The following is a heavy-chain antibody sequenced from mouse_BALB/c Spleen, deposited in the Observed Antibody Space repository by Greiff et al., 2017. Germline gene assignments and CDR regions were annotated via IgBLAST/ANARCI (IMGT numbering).Heavy chain of an antibody. Sequence: EVQLVESGAGLVKPGGSLKLSCAVSGFSFSSYTMSWVRQTPEKRLEWVATISSGGSYTYYPDSVTGRFTISRDNAKHTLYLQMSSLKSEDTAMDYCTRGRIRLRNDLDDWGQGTTLTVAS. CDR3: TRGRIRLRNDLDD. J-gene: IGHJ2*01. CDR2: ISSGGSYT. CDR1: GFSFSSYT. V-gene: IGHV5-6-4*01. D-gene: IGHD1-2*01.